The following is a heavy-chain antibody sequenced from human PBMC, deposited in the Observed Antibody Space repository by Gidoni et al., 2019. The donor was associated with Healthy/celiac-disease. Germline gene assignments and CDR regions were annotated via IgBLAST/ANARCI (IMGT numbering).Heavy chain of an antibody. V-gene: IGHV4-34*01. CDR3: ARDKGILTGYYFDY. CDR1: GGSFSGYY. Sequence: QVQLQQWGAGLLKPSETLSLTCAVYGGSFSGYYWSWIRQPPGKGLEWMGEINHSGSTNYNPSLKSRVTISVDTSKNQFSLKLSSVTAADTAVYYCARDKGILTGYYFDYWGQGTLVTVSS. J-gene: IGHJ4*02. D-gene: IGHD3-9*01. CDR2: INHSGST.